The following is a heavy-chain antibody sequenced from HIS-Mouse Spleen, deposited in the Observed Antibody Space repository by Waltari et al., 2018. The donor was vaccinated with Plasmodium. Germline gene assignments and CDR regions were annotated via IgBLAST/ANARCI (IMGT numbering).Heavy chain of an antibody. D-gene: IGHD5-18*01. J-gene: IGHJ4*02. CDR1: GGSIRSSY. Sequence: QVQLQESGPGLVKPSETLSLTCTVSGGSIRSSYWTCIRQPPGKGLEWIGYIYYSGSTNYNPSLKSRVTISVDTSKNQFSLKLSSVTAADTAVYYCARLRYSYGYFDYWGQGTLVTVSS. CDR2: IYYSGST. CDR3: ARLRYSYGYFDY. V-gene: IGHV4-59*08.